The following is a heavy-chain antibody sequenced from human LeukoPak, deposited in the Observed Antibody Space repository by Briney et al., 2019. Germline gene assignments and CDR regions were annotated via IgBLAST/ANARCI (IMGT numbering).Heavy chain of an antibody. CDR1: GFTFSSYA. CDR3: AESARSMYYYDSFADP. J-gene: IGHJ5*02. Sequence: PGGSLRLSCAASGFTFSSYAMSWVRQAPGKGLEWVSAISGSGGSTYYADSVKGRLTITRDNSKNTLYLQMNSLRAEDTAVYYCAESARSMYYYDSFADPWGQGTLVTVSS. V-gene: IGHV3-23*01. D-gene: IGHD3-22*01. CDR2: ISGSGGST.